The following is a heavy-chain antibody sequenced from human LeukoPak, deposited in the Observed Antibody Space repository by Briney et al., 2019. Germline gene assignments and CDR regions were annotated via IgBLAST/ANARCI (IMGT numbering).Heavy chain of an antibody. V-gene: IGHV1-2*02. CDR1: GYTFIGYY. CDR2: INPNNGAT. Sequence: GASVKVSCKASGYTFIGYYMHWVRQAPGQGLDWMGWINPNNGATDYAQKFQSRFTMTRDTSISTVYMELSRLRSDDTAVYYCTRDRSRYFDYWGQGTLVTVSS. J-gene: IGHJ4*02. CDR3: TRDRSRYFDY. D-gene: IGHD3-16*02.